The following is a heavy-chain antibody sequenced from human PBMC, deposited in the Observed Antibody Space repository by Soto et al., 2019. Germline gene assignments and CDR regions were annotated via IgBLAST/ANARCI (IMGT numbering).Heavy chain of an antibody. CDR1: GFTFKTYG. Sequence: GSLRLSCAASGFTFKTYGMHWVRQAPGKGLEWVGVISDAGSNKYNIASVEGRFTISRDNSKNTLSLQMNSLRDEDTAVYYCARGGGYSYGTNDAFDIWVQGTMVTVSS. CDR2: ISDAGSNK. V-gene: IGHV3-30*03. D-gene: IGHD5-18*01. J-gene: IGHJ3*02. CDR3: ARGGGYSYGTNDAFDI.